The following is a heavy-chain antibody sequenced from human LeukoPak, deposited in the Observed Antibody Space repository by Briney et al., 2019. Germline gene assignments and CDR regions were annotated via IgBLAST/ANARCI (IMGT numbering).Heavy chain of an antibody. CDR2: ISSSSSTI. CDR1: GFTFSDYY. D-gene: IGHD3-22*01. J-gene: IGHJ4*02. V-gene: IGHV3-11*04. CDR3: ARDIYYDSSGYYGSVY. Sequence: GGSLRLSCAASGFTFSDYYMSWIRQAPGKGLEWVSYISSSSSTIYYADSVKGRFTISRDNAKNSLYLQMNSLRAEDTAVYYCARDIYYDSSGYYGSVYWGQGTLVTVSS.